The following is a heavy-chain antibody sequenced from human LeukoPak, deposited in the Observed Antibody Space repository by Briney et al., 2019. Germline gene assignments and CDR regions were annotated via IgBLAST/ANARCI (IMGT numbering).Heavy chain of an antibody. Sequence: ASVKVSCKASGYSFGIFGISWVRQAPGQGLEWMGWISANNGNTNCAQNLQGRVTMTTDTSTSTAYMELRSLRSDDTAVYYCARVGVVVPAAWFDPWGQGTLVTVSS. CDR3: ARVGVVVPAAWFDP. CDR1: GYSFGIFG. CDR2: ISANNGNT. V-gene: IGHV1-18*01. J-gene: IGHJ5*02. D-gene: IGHD2-2*01.